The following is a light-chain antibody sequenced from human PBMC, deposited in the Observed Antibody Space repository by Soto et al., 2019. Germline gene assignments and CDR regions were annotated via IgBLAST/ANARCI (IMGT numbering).Light chain of an antibody. CDR3: SSYSSSSTLV. CDR2: EVS. CDR1: SSDVGGYNY. J-gene: IGLJ2*01. V-gene: IGLV2-14*01. Sequence: QSALTQPASVSGSPGQSITISCSGTSSDVGGYNYVSWYQQHPDKAPNLLIYEVSNRPSGVSNRFSGSKSGNTASLTISGLQAEAEADYYCSSYSSSSTLVFGGGTKVTVL.